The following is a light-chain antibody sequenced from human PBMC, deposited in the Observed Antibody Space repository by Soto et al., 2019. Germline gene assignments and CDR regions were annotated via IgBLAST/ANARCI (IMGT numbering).Light chain of an antibody. CDR2: GAS. J-gene: IGKJ4*01. CDR1: RALANPY. Sequence: EFLLGQAPDTLSFFPGDRATLSCRASRALANPYVVGDQQKPGPAPRVLLDGASRRARVSRDSFSGSGAETDFTLTSSRLEPEDFAVYYCQQYRSATRTFGGGTKVDIK. CDR3: QQYRSATRT. V-gene: IGKV3-20*01.